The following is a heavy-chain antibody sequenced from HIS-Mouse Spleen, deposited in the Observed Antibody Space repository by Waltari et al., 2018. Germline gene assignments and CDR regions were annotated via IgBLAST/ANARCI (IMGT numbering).Heavy chain of an antibody. CDR2: IYHGGHT. CDR1: GYSISSGYY. J-gene: IGHJ5*02. V-gene: IGHV4-38-2*02. Sequence: QVQLQESGPGLVKPSETLSLTCTVSGYSISSGYYWGWIRQPPGKGLEWIGSIYHGGHTSYPPSLKGRVTISVDTSKNQFSLKLSSVTAADTAVYYCARVKTWGQGTLVTVSS. CDR3: ARVKT.